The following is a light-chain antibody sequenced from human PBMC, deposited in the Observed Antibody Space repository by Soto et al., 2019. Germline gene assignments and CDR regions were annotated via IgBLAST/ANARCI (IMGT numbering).Light chain of an antibody. V-gene: IGKV1-8*01. J-gene: IGKJ5*01. CDR1: QGISSY. Sequence: AIRMTQSPSSFSASTGDGVTISCRASQGISSYLAWYQQKPGKAPKLLIYAASTLQSGVPSRLSGSGSGTDFTLTISCLQSEDFATYYCQQYYSYPITFGQGTRLQI. CDR3: QQYYSYPIT. CDR2: AAS.